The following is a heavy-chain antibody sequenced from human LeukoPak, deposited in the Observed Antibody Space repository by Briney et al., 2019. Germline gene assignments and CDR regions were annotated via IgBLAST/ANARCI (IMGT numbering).Heavy chain of an antibody. CDR2: IRYDGSNI. V-gene: IGHV3-30*02. CDR3: AKDILDFWSGYYMNAFDI. Sequence: GGSLRLSCAASGFTFSSYSMNWVRQAPGKGLEWVAFIRYDGSNIYYADSVKGRFIISRDNSKNTLYLQMNSLRAEDTAVYYCAKDILDFWSGYYMNAFDIWGQGTMVTVSS. CDR1: GFTFSSYS. J-gene: IGHJ3*02. D-gene: IGHD3-3*01.